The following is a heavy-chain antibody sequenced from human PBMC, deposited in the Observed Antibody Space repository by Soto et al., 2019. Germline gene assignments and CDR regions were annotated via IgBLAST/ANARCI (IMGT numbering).Heavy chain of an antibody. D-gene: IGHD3-22*01. CDR2: IWYDGSNK. Sequence: GGSLRLSCAASGFTFSSYGMHWVRQAPGKGLEWVAVIWYDGSNKYYADSVKGRFTISRDNSKNTLYLQMNSLRAEDTAVYYCAKGELLLMIVPDYWGQGTLVTVSS. CDR3: AKGELLLMIVPDY. J-gene: IGHJ4*02. V-gene: IGHV3-33*06. CDR1: GFTFSSYG.